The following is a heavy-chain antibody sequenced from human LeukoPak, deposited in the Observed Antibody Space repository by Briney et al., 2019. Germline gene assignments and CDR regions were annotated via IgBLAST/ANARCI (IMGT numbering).Heavy chain of an antibody. J-gene: IGHJ4*02. CDR2: ISGSGGST. D-gene: IGHD6-19*01. Sequence: PGGSLRLSCAASGFTFNTYAMSWVRQAPGKGLEWVSGISGSGGSTSYADSVKGRFTTSRDNSKNTLYLQMNSLRAEDTAVYYCAKGGREYSSGWFYRYYFDYWGQGTLVTVSS. V-gene: IGHV3-23*01. CDR1: GFTFNTYA. CDR3: AKGGREYSSGWFYRYYFDY.